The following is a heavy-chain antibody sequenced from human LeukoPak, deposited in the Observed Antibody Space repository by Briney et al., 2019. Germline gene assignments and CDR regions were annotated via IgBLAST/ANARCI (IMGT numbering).Heavy chain of an antibody. D-gene: IGHD3-10*01. CDR1: GFTFSSYA. CDR2: ISYDGSNK. CDR3: ARGDVITMVRGVLSFNFDY. Sequence: PGGSLRLSCAASGFTFSSYAMHWVRQAPGKGLEWVAVISYDGSNKYYADSVKGRFTISRDNSKNTLYLQMNSLRAEDTAVYYCARGDVITMVRGVLSFNFDYWGQGTLVTVSS. J-gene: IGHJ4*02. V-gene: IGHV3-30*04.